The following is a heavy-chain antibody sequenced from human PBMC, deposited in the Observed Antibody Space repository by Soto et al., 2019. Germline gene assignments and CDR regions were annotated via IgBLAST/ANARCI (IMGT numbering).Heavy chain of an antibody. V-gene: IGHV1-69*01. Sequence: QVQLVQSGAEVKKPGSSVKVSCKASGGTFSSYAISWVRQAPGQGLEWMGGLIPIFGTANYAQKFQGRVTITADESTSTAYMELSSLRSEDTAVYYCARVGYCSGGSCRENWFDPWGQGTLVTVSS. CDR3: ARVGYCSGGSCRENWFDP. D-gene: IGHD2-15*01. J-gene: IGHJ5*02. CDR2: LIPIFGTA. CDR1: GGTFSSYA.